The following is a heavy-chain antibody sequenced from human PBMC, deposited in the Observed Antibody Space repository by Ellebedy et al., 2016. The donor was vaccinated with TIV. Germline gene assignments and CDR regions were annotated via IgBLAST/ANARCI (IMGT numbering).Heavy chain of an antibody. D-gene: IGHD5-24*01. Sequence: GESLKISXAGSRFSFSSYAMTWVRQAPGKGLDWVSAVSANGGSTYYADSVKGRFTISRDNSKNTLYLQMNRLRAEDTAVYYCAKDRYTDRGRYFDYWGQGTLVTVSS. CDR2: VSANGGST. CDR3: AKDRYTDRGRYFDY. CDR1: RFSFSSYA. V-gene: IGHV3-23*01. J-gene: IGHJ4*02.